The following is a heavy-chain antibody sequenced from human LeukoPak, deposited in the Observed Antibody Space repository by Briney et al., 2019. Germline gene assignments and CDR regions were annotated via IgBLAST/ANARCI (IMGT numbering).Heavy chain of an antibody. Sequence: GGSLRLSCAASGFTVSSNDMSWVRQAPGKGLEWVSVIYSGGSPYYADSVKGRFTISRDNAKNSLYLQMNSLRAEDTAVYYCARALLIPADAESYWGQGTLVTVSS. D-gene: IGHD2-15*01. CDR3: ARALLIPADAESY. J-gene: IGHJ4*02. V-gene: IGHV3-53*01. CDR2: IYSGGSP. CDR1: GFTVSSND.